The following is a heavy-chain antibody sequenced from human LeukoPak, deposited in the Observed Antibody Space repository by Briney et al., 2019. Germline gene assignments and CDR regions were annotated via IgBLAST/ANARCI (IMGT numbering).Heavy chain of an antibody. Sequence: GESLKISCKGSGYIFYNYWIGWVRQMPGKGLEWMGIIFPGDSDTRYSPSFQGQVTISADKSISTAYLQWSSLKASDTAMYYCARHPRSEFRRYCSSTSCYASYNWFDPWGQGTLVTVSS. CDR1: GYIFYNYW. V-gene: IGHV5-51*01. D-gene: IGHD2-2*01. CDR2: IFPGDSDT. J-gene: IGHJ5*02. CDR3: ARHPRSEFRRYCSSTSCYASYNWFDP.